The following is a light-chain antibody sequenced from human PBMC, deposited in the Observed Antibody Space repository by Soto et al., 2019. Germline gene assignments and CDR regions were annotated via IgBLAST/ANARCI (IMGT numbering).Light chain of an antibody. V-gene: IGKV1-12*01. J-gene: IGKJ1*01. Sequence: DIQMTQSPSSVSASVGDRVTITCRASQGISSWLAWYQQKPGRAPKLLIYVISTLQSGVPSRFSGSGSGTVFTLTISSLQPEDFATYYCQQTLSFPPTFGQGTKVDIK. CDR3: QQTLSFPPT. CDR1: QGISSW. CDR2: VIS.